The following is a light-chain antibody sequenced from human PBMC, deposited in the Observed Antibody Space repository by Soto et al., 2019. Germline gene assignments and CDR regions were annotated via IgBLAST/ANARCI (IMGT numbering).Light chain of an antibody. V-gene: IGLV2-11*01. Sequence: QSALTQPRSVSGSPGQSVTISCTETSSDVRGYNYVSWYQQHPDKAPKLMIYDVSKRPSGVPDCFSGSKSGNTASLTISGLQAEDEADYYCCSYTGSYPVVFGGGTKVTVL. CDR3: CSYTGSYPVV. CDR1: SSDVRGYNY. J-gene: IGLJ2*01. CDR2: DVS.